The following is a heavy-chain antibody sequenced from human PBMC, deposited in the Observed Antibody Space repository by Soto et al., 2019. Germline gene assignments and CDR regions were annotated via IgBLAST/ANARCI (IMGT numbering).Heavy chain of an antibody. CDR3: ASHPVSGSLHFDS. CDR1: GYTFNTYG. Sequence: QVQLVQSGAEVKKPGASVKVSCKASGYTFNTYGVSWVRQDPGPGLEWMGRISAYNGDTNYAQKLQGRVTMTTDTSTRTAYMELRSLRSDDTAVYYCASHPVSGSLHFDSWGQGTLVTVSS. J-gene: IGHJ4*02. CDR2: ISAYNGDT. V-gene: IGHV1-18*04. D-gene: IGHD1-26*01.